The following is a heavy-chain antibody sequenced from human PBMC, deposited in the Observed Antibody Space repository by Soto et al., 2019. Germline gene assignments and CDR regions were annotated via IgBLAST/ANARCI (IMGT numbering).Heavy chain of an antibody. CDR3: AKEPYSSSSHYYYYGMDV. CDR1: GFTFSSYA. J-gene: IGHJ6*02. Sequence: VGSLRLSCAASGFTFSSYAMHGVRQAPGKGLEWVAVISYDGSNKYYADSVKGPFTISRDNSKNTLYLQMNSLRAEDTAVYYCAKEPYSSSSHYYYYGMDVWGQGTTVTVSS. V-gene: IGHV3-30-3*01. D-gene: IGHD6-6*01. CDR2: ISYDGSNK.